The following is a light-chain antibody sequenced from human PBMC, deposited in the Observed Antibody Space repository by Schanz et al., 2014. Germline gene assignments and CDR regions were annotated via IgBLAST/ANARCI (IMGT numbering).Light chain of an antibody. J-gene: IGLJ3*02. V-gene: IGLV1-40*01. CDR1: SSNIGAGYD. CDR2: GDT. Sequence: SVRPPPPSVSGAPGQRVTISCTGSSSNIGAGYDVHWYQQLPGTAPKLLIHGDTNRPSGVPDRFSGSKSGTSASLAITGLQAADEADYYCHSYDSLSGAVFGGGTKLTVL. CDR3: HSYDSLSGAV.